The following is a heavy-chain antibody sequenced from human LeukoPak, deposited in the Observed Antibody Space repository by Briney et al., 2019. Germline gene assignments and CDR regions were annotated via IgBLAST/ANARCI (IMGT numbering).Heavy chain of an antibody. D-gene: IGHD6-13*01. Sequence: GSLRLSCAASGFSFNTYNMNWVRQAPGKGLEWVSYISYSSNTIYYADSVKGRFTISRDNAKNSLYLQMNSLRADDTAVYYCAGRAAAGTGWYFDLWGRGTLVTVSS. CDR3: AGRAAAGTGWYFDL. J-gene: IGHJ2*01. CDR1: GFSFNTYN. CDR2: ISYSSNTI. V-gene: IGHV3-48*04.